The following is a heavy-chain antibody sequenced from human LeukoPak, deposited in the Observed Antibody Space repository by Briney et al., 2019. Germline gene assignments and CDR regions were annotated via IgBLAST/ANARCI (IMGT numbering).Heavy chain of an antibody. J-gene: IGHJ4*02. CDR1: GFTFSSYA. D-gene: IGHD3-10*01. CDR3: AKLSGNPSGYFES. CDR2: ITGSGGSA. V-gene: IGHV3-23*01. Sequence: SGGSLRLSCAASGFTFSSYAMSWVRQAPGKGLEWVSTITGSGGSAYYADSVKGRFIISRDNSKNTLYLQMDSLRAEDTAAYYCAKLSGNPSGYFESRGQGTLVTVSS.